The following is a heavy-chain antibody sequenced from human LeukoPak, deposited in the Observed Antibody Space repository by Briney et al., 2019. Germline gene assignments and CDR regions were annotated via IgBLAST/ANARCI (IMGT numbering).Heavy chain of an antibody. D-gene: IGHD5-18*01. CDR1: DFTFGFYW. J-gene: IGHJ4*02. Sequence: GGSLRLSCAASDFTFGFYWMTWVRQAPGKGLEWVAVISYDGSNKYYADSVKGRFTISRDNSKNTLYLQMNSLRAEDTAVYYCAKLSTAMADFDYWGQGTLVTVSS. CDR2: ISYDGSNK. CDR3: AKLSTAMADFDY. V-gene: IGHV3-30*18.